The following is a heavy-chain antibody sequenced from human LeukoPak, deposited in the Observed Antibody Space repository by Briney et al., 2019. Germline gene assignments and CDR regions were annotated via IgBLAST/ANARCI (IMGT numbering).Heavy chain of an antibody. D-gene: IGHD3-22*01. J-gene: IGHJ4*02. CDR1: GFTFGDYY. V-gene: IGHV3-11*04. CDR3: ARDAVWGYYDSSGYYPLDY. CDR2: IGNSSSTI. Sequence: GGSLRLSCAASGFTFGDYYMSWIRQGPGKGLEWVSYIGNSSSTIYYADSVKGRFTISRDNAKNSLYLQMNSLRAEDTAVYYCARDAVWGYYDSSGYYPLDYWGQGTLVTVSS.